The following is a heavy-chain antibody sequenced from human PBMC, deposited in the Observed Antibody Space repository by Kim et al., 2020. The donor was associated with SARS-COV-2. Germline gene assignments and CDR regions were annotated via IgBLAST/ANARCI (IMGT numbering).Heavy chain of an antibody. D-gene: IGHD2-15*01. CDR3: GRGGGGRNFDY. V-gene: IGHV4-31*03. J-gene: IGHJ4*02. CDR2: IYYSGST. CDR1: GGSISSGVYY. Sequence: SETLSLTCTVSGGSISSGVYYWFWIRQHPGKGLEWIGYIYYSGSTYYNPSLQSRVTISVDTSKNQFSLKLSSVTAADTAVYYCGRGGGGRNFDYWGQGTLVTVSS.